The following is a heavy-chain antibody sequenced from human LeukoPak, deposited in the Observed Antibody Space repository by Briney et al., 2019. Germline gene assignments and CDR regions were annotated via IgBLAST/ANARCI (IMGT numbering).Heavy chain of an antibody. Sequence: SETLSLTCTVSGGSISSYYWSWIRQPPGKGLEWIGYIYYSGSTNYNPSLKSRVTISVDTSKNQFSLKLSSVTAADTAVYYCARHVSSSSCYRGNWFDPWGQGTLVTVSS. CDR3: ARHVSSSSCYRGNWFDP. J-gene: IGHJ5*02. CDR2: IYYSGST. D-gene: IGHD6-13*01. CDR1: GGSISSYY. V-gene: IGHV4-59*08.